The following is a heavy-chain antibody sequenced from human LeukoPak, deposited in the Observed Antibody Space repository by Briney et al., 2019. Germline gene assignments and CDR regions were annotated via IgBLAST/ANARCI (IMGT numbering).Heavy chain of an antibody. CDR2: ISGSGGST. CDR3: AKIPDILTGPYFDY. CDR1: GFTFSSYG. V-gene: IGHV3-23*01. D-gene: IGHD3-9*01. Sequence: GGSLRLSCAASGFTFSSYGMSWVRQAPGKGLEWVSAISGSGGSTYYADSVKGRFTISRDNSKNTLYLQMNSLRAEDTAVYYCAKIPDILTGPYFDYWGQGTLVTVSS. J-gene: IGHJ4*02.